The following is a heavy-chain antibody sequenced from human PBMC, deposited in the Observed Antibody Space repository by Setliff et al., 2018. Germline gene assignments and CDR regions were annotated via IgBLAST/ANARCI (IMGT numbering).Heavy chain of an antibody. CDR3: ARSLGSGSYYNSRPFYSDY. Sequence: SETLSLTCTVSGGSISSGSNYWSWIRQPAGRGLEWIGHIDPSGNTNYHPSLKSRVTISVDTSKNQFSLKLTSVTAADTAVYFCARSLGSGSYYNSRPFYSDYWGQGTLVTVSS. D-gene: IGHD3-10*01. CDR1: GGSISSGSNY. CDR2: IDPSGNT. V-gene: IGHV4-61*09. J-gene: IGHJ4*02.